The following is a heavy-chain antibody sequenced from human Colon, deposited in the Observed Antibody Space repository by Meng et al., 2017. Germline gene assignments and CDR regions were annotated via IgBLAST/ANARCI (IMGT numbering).Heavy chain of an antibody. J-gene: IGHJ4*02. CDR1: GSSVTNHY. D-gene: IGHD1-26*01. CDR3: ARERVVGFLDS. Sequence: QVQLQGSGPGLVKPSETLSLTCNVSGSSVTNHYWHWIRQTPGQGLEWIGYAYYTGSTNYNPSLQSRATIFVDTSKNQFSLSLTSVTGADTAVYYCARERVVGFLDSWGQGTLVTVSS. CDR2: AYYTGST. V-gene: IGHV4-59*02.